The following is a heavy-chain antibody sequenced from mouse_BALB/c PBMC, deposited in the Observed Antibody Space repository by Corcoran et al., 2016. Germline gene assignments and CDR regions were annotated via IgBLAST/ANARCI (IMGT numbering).Heavy chain of an antibody. J-gene: IGHJ2*01. CDR1: GYSFTGYY. D-gene: IGHD1-1*01. CDR2: ISCYNGAT. CDR3: ARGGYGSSSCLDY. Sequence: LVKTGASVKISCKASGYSFTGYYMHWVKQSHGKSLEWIGYISCYNGATSYNQKFKGKATFTVDTSSSTAYMQFNSLTSEDSAVYYCARGGYGSSSCLDYWGQGTTLTVSS. V-gene: IGHV1S34*01.